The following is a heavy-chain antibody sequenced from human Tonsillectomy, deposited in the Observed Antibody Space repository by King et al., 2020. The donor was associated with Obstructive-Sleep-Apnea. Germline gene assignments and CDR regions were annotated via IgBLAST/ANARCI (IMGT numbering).Heavy chain of an antibody. V-gene: IGHV4-59*01. CDR2: IYYRGRT. CDR3: ATQVYSYGPFDY. J-gene: IGHJ4*02. CDR1: GGSLSRYF. D-gene: IGHD5-18*01. Sequence: VPLQESGPGLVKPSETLSLTCTVSGGSLSRYFWSWIRTPPGKGLEWIGDIYYRGRTTFNPSLKSRGTISADTSKNQFSLRLRSVTAADTAVYYCATQVYSYGPFDYWGQGTLVTVPS.